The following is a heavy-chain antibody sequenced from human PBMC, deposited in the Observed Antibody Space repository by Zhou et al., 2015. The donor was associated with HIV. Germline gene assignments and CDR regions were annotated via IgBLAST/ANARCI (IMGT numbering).Heavy chain of an antibody. CDR2: IIPILGIA. CDR3: ARDVQGMGWFDP. D-gene: IGHD3-10*02. Sequence: QVQLVQSGAEVKKPGSSVKVSCKASGGTFSSYTISWVRQAPGQGLEWMGRIIPILGIANYAQKFQGRVTITADKSTSTAYMELSSLRSEDTAVYYCARDVQGMGWFDPWGQGTLVTVSS. J-gene: IGHJ5*02. V-gene: IGHV1-69*08. CDR1: GGTFSSYT.